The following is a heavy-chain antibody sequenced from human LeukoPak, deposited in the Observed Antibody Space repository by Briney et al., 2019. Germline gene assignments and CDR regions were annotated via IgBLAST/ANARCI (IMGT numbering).Heavy chain of an antibody. CDR2: IKQDGSEK. Sequence: PGGSLRLSCAASGFTFSSHWMSWVRQAPGKGLEWVANIKQDGSEKYYVDSVKGRFTISRDNAKNSLYLQMNSLRAEDTAVYYCARPVDYDFWSGYVYWGQGTLVTVSS. V-gene: IGHV3-7*03. J-gene: IGHJ4*02. CDR3: ARPVDYDFWSGYVY. CDR1: GFTFSSHW. D-gene: IGHD3-3*01.